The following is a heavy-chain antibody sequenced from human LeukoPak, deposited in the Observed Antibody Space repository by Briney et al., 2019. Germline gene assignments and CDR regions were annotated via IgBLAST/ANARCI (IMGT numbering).Heavy chain of an antibody. CDR3: ATLSTYYDSSGSLFDY. Sequence: APVKVSCKASGYTFTSYDINWVRQATGQGLEWMGWMNPNSGNTGYAQKFQGRATMTRNTSISTAYMELSSLRSEDTAVYYCATLSTYYDSSGSLFDYWGQGTLVTVSS. D-gene: IGHD3-22*01. CDR2: MNPNSGNT. V-gene: IGHV1-8*01. J-gene: IGHJ4*02. CDR1: GYTFTSYD.